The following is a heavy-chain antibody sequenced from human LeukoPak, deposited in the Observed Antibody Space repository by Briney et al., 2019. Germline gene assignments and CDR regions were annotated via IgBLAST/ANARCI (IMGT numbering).Heavy chain of an antibody. CDR3: ARHGSITMVRGRLRYFYMDV. CDR1: GFTFSSYG. V-gene: IGHV3-30*02. J-gene: IGHJ6*03. Sequence: PGGSLRLSCAASGFTFSSYGMHWVRQAPGKGLEWVAFIRYDGSNKYYADSVKGRFTISRDNSKNTLYLQMNSLRAEDTAVYYCARHGSITMVRGRLRYFYMDVWGKGTTVTISS. CDR2: IRYDGSNK. D-gene: IGHD3-10*01.